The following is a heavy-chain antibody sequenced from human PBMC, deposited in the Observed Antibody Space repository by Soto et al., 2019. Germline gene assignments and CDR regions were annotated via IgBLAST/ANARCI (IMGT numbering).Heavy chain of an antibody. J-gene: IGHJ2*01. CDR3: AHGLEGTWYFDL. CDR1: GFSLSTSGVG. D-gene: IGHD6-19*01. V-gene: IGHV2-5*01. CDR2: VYWSDNK. Sequence: SGPTLVNPTQTLTLTCTFSGFSLSTSGVGVGWFRQPPGKALEWLALVYWSDNKRYSPSLKSRLTITKDTSKNQVVLTLTNMDPVDTATYYCAHGLEGTWYFDLWGRGTLVTVYS.